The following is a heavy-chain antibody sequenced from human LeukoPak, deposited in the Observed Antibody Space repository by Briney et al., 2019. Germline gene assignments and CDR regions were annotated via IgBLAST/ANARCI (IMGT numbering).Heavy chain of an antibody. Sequence: GGSLRLSCAASGFTFDDYTMHWVRQAPGKGLEWVSLISWDGGSTYYADSVKGRSTISRDNSKNSLYLQMNSLRTEDTALYYCAKDGGNPHYYDSSGPSGFDYWGQGTLVTVSS. D-gene: IGHD3-22*01. CDR2: ISWDGGST. CDR3: AKDGGNPHYYDSSGPSGFDY. V-gene: IGHV3-43*01. J-gene: IGHJ4*02. CDR1: GFTFDDYT.